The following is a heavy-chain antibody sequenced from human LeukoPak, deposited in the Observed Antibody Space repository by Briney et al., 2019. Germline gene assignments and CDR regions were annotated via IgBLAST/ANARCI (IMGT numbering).Heavy chain of an antibody. CDR2: ISYDGSNK. Sequence: GGSLRLSCAASGFTFSSYAMHWVRQAPGKGLEWVAVISYDGSNKYYADSVKGRFTISRDNSKNTLYLQMNSLRAEDTAVYYCASTGVVVTDYWGQGTLVTVSS. J-gene: IGHJ4*02. CDR1: GFTFSSYA. V-gene: IGHV3-30-3*01. CDR3: ASTGVVVTDY. D-gene: IGHD2-21*02.